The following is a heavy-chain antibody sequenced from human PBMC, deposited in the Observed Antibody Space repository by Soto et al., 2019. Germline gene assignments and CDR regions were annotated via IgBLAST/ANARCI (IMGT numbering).Heavy chain of an antibody. CDR3: AKADGEQWLLPHLEN. CDR1: GFNFNKYA. V-gene: IGHV3-23*01. J-gene: IGHJ4*02. Sequence: EVQLLESGGDLVRPGESLRLSCAASGFNFNKYAMIWVRQAPGEGLEWVSGISCCGGTASYADAVKGRFTIARDDSKNTLFLHMNSLRVEDTAEYYCAKADGEQWLLPHLENWGRGTLVTVS. D-gene: IGHD6-19*01. CDR2: ISCCGGTA.